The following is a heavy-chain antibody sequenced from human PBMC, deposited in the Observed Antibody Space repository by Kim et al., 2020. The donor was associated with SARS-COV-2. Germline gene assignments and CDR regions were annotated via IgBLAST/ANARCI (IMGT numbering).Heavy chain of an antibody. Sequence: SETLSLTCTVSGGSISSSSYYWGWIRQPPGKGLEWIGSIYYSGSTYYNPSLKSRVTISVDTSKNQFSLKLSSVTAADTAVYYCARHAAGPNSFDYWGQGTLVTVSS. J-gene: IGHJ4*02. CDR2: IYYSGST. V-gene: IGHV4-39*01. D-gene: IGHD6-13*01. CDR1: GGSISSSSYY. CDR3: ARHAAGPNSFDY.